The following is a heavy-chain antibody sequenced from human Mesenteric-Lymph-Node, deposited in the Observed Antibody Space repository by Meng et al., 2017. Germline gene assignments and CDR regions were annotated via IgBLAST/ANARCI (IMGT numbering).Heavy chain of an antibody. D-gene: IGHD4-17*01. V-gene: IGHV3-23*04. CDR2: ISGSGAST. Sequence: VQVGESGGGLVQPGGSLRLSCAASGFPFSSYAMSWVRQAPGKGPEWVSGISGSGASTYYADSVRGRFTISRGNSKNTLYLQMNSLRVEDTAVYYCAKDYGDFVFYFDVWGRGTLVTVSS. J-gene: IGHJ2*01. CDR1: GFPFSSYA. CDR3: AKDYGDFVFYFDV.